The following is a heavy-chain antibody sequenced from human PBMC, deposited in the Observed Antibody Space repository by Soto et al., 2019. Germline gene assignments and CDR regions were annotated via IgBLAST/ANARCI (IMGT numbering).Heavy chain of an antibody. CDR3: VRARSTDSRPDY. CDR2: VTSSSSYI. J-gene: IGHJ4*02. CDR1: GFTFSLYS. Sequence: GSLRLSCAASGFTFSLYSMIWVRQAPGKGLEWVASVTSSSSYIYYEDSLKGRFTISRDNAKNSLFLQLDSLRAEDTAVYFCVRARSTDSRPDYWGQGTLVTVSS. D-gene: IGHD3-22*01. V-gene: IGHV3-21*01.